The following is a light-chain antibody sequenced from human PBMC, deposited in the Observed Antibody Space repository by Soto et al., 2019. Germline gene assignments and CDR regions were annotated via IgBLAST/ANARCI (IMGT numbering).Light chain of an antibody. CDR2: EIS. Sequence: QSALTQPASVSGSPGQSITISCTGISSDCGGYNYVSWYQHHPGKAPKLMIFEISNRPSGVSNRFSGSKSGNTASLTISGLQAEDEADYYCSSYTSSSPLGVLFGGGTKLTVL. V-gene: IGLV2-14*01. CDR1: SSDCGGYNY. CDR3: SSYTSSSPLGVL. J-gene: IGLJ2*01.